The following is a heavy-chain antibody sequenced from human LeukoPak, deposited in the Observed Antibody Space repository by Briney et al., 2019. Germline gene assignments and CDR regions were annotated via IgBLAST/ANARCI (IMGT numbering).Heavy chain of an antibody. V-gene: IGHV3-30-3*01. CDR3: ARGGSDGHYFNY. CDR2: ISYDGSNK. J-gene: IGHJ4*02. D-gene: IGHD1-26*01. Sequence: GRSLRLSCAASGFTFSSYALHWVRQAPGKGLEWVSVISYDGSNKYYADSVKGRFTISRDNSENTLYLQMNSLRAEDTALYYCARGGSDGHYFNYWGQGSLVTVSS. CDR1: GFTFSSYA.